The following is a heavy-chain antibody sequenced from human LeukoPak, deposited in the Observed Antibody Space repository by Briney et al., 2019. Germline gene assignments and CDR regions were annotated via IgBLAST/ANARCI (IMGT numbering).Heavy chain of an antibody. CDR1: GYSFTSYF. CDR3: ARPLHDYSKYWFDP. CDR2: VYPADSDT. D-gene: IGHD4-11*01. Sequence: GESLKISCKASGYSFTSYFIVWVRQMPGQGLEWVGTVYPADSDTTYSPSFQGQVTISVDKSIKTAYLQWSNLKASDTAMYYCARPLHDYSKYWFDPWGQGTLVTVSS. V-gene: IGHV5-51*01. J-gene: IGHJ5*02.